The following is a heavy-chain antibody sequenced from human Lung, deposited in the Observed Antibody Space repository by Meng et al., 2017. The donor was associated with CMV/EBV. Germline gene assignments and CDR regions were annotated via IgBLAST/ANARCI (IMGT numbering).Heavy chain of an antibody. Sequence: QLSPGASGPGLVRPSETPSLTCSGSGGSISSSTYYWAWLRQPPGKVLEWIGSLYDSGSTYYHPSLKSRVTISVDTSKTYFSLKLRSVTAADTAVYYCARDLEYWGQGTLVTVSS. CDR2: LYDSGST. J-gene: IGHJ4*02. D-gene: IGHD1-1*01. V-gene: IGHV4-39*07. CDR1: GGSISSSTYY. CDR3: ARDLEY.